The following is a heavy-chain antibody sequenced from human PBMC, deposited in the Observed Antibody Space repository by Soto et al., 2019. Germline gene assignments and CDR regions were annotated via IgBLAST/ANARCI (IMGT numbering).Heavy chain of an antibody. CDR1: GGSISSYY. V-gene: IGHV4-59*01. D-gene: IGHD6-19*01. J-gene: IGHJ4*02. CDR2: IYYSGST. Sequence: NPSETLSLTCTVSGGSISSYYWSWIRQPPGKGLEWIGYIYYSGSTNYNPSLKSRVTISVDTSKNQFSLKLSSVTAADTAVYYCARDRYSSGWYDYWGQGTLVTVSS. CDR3: ARDRYSSGWYDY.